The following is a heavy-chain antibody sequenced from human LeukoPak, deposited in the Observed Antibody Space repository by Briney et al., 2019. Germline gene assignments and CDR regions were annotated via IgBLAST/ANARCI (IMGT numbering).Heavy chain of an antibody. CDR2: ISAYNGNT. J-gene: IGHJ5*02. D-gene: IGHD3-10*01. V-gene: IGHV1-18*01. CDR1: GYTFTSYG. CDR3: ARDQGQLGSANWFDP. Sequence: GAPVKVSCKASGYTFTSYGISWVRQAPGQGPEWMGWISAYNGNTNYAQKLQGRVTMTTDTSTSTAYMELRSLRSDDTAVYYCARDQGQLGSANWFDPWGQGTLVTVSS.